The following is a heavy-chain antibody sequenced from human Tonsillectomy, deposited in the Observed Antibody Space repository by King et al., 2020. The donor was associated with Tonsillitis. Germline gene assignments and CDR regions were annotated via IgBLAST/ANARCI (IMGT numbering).Heavy chain of an antibody. CDR2: IYPGDSDT. J-gene: IGHJ3*02. CDR3: ARSWGSYFYAFDI. V-gene: IGHV5-51*01. CDR1: GYSFTNYW. D-gene: IGHD3-16*01. Sequence: VQLVESGAEVKKPGESLKISCKGSGYSFTNYWIGWVRQMPGKGLKWMGIIYPGDSDTRYSPSFQGQVTISADKSISTAYLQWSSLTASDTAIYYCARSWGSYFYAFDIWGQGTMVTVSS.